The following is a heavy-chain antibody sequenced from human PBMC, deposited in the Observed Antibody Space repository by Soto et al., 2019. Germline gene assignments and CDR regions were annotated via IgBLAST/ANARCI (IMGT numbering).Heavy chain of an antibody. D-gene: IGHD4-17*01. V-gene: IGHV3-48*02. CDR3: ARADYGDYLGWFDP. Sequence: EVQLVESGGGLLQPGGSLRLSCAASGFTFSSYSMNWVRQAPGKGLEWVSYISSSSSTIYYADSVKGRFTISRDNAKNSLYLQMNSLRDEDTAVYYCARADYGDYLGWFDPWGQGTLVTVSS. CDR1: GFTFSSYS. CDR2: ISSSSSTI. J-gene: IGHJ5*02.